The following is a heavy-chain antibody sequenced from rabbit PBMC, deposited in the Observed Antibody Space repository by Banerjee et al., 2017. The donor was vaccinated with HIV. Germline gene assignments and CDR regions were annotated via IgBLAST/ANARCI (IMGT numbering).Heavy chain of an antibody. V-gene: IGHV1S40*01. J-gene: IGHJ4*01. CDR3: ARAAYAGGAFAWYFNL. CDR1: GFTLSSYW. CDR2: IDTGSSGST. D-gene: IGHD4-2*01. Sequence: QSLEESGGDLVKPGASLTLTCTASGFTLSSYWVYWVRQAPGKGLEWIALIDTGSSGSTWYASWAKGRFTISKTSSTTATLQMTSLTAADTATYFCARAAYAGGAFAWYFNLWGPGTLVTVS.